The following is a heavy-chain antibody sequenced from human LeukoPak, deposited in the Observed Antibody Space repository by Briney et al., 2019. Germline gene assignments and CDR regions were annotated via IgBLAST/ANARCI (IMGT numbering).Heavy chain of an antibody. J-gene: IGHJ5*02. D-gene: IGHD6-6*01. V-gene: IGHV4-59*01. CDR3: ARVTSEDWFDP. CDR2: IYYSGST. Sequence: ASETLSLTCAVYGGSFSGYYWSWIRQPPGKELEWIGYIYYSGSTNYNPSLKSRVTISVDTSKNQFSLKLSSVTAADTAVYYCARVTSEDWFDPWGQGTLVTVSS. CDR1: GGSFSGYY.